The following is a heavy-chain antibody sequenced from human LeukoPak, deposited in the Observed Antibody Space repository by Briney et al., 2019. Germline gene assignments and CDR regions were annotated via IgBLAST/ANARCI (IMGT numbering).Heavy chain of an antibody. J-gene: IGHJ4*02. V-gene: IGHV4-31*03. Sequence: SQTLSLTCTVSGGSISSGGYYWSWIRQRPGKGLEWIGYIYYSGSTYYNPSLKSRVTISVDTSKNQFSLKLSSVTAADTAVYYCARGYYDSSGYYYPSSYWGQGTLVTVSS. CDR1: GGSISSGGYY. CDR2: IYYSGST. CDR3: ARGYYDSSGYYYPSSY. D-gene: IGHD3-22*01.